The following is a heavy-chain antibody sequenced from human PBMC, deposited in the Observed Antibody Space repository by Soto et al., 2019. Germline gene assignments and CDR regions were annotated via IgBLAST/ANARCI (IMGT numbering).Heavy chain of an antibody. V-gene: IGHV3-23*01. CDR2: ISGSGGST. CDR3: AKVGSLLWFGQSWAFDI. D-gene: IGHD3-10*01. CDR1: GFTFSSYA. Sequence: PGGSLRLSCAASGFTFSSYAMSWVRQAPGKGLEWVSAISGSGGSTYYADSVKGRFTISRDNSKNTLYLQMNSLRAEDTAVYYCAKVGSLLWFGQSWAFDIWGQGTMVTVAS. J-gene: IGHJ3*02.